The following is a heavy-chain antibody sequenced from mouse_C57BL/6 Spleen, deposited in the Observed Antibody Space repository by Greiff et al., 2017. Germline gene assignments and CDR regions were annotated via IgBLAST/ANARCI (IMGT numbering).Heavy chain of an antibody. D-gene: IGHD1-1*01. V-gene: IGHV2-5*01. CDR3: AKKGITRGYAMDY. CDR2: IWRGGST. J-gene: IGHJ4*01. CDR1: GFSLTSYG. Sequence: QVQLQQSGPGLVQPSQSLSITCTVSGFSLTSYGVHWVRQSPGKGLEWLGVIWRGGSTDYNAAFMSRLSITKDNSKSQVFFKMNSLQADDTAIYYCAKKGITRGYAMDYWGQGTSVTVSS.